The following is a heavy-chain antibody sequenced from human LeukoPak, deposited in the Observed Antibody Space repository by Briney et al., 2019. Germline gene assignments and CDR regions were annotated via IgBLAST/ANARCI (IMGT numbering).Heavy chain of an antibody. D-gene: IGHD6-13*01. V-gene: IGHV4-30-2*01. J-gene: IGHJ4*02. Sequence: SETLSLTCAVSGGSISSGGYSWSWIRQPPGKGLEWIGYIYHSGSTYYNPSLKSRVTISVDRSKNQFSLKLSSVTAADTAVYYCARMQQLTQMVDYWGQGTLVTVSS. CDR3: ARMQQLTQMVDY. CDR2: IYHSGST. CDR1: GGSISSGGYS.